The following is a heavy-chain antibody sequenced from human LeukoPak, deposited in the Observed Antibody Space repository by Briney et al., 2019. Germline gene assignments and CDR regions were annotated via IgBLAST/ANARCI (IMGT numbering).Heavy chain of an antibody. J-gene: IGHJ3*02. V-gene: IGHV4-30-4*01. D-gene: IGHD2-21*02. CDR2: IYYSGST. CDR3: ARGTDWRRVVVTATRGAFDI. Sequence: SQTLSLTCTVSGGSISSGDYYWSWIRQPPGQGLEWIGYIYYSGSTYYNPSLKSRVTISVDTSKNQFSLKLSSVTAADTAVYYCARGTDWRRVVVTATRGAFDIWGQGTMVTVSS. CDR1: GGSISSGDYY.